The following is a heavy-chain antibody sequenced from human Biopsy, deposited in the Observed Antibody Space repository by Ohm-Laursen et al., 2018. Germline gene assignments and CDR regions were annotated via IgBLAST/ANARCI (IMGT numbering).Heavy chain of an antibody. CDR2: IKQDGNDK. J-gene: IGHJ4*02. Sequence: SLRLSCTASGFTFSSYWMSWVRQAPGKGLEWVANIKQDGNDKYYVDSVKGRFTISRDNAKNSLFLQMNSLRAEDTAVYYCAIHEYSSSGVFDYWSQGTLVTVSS. CDR3: AIHEYSSSGVFDY. D-gene: IGHD6-6*01. CDR1: GFTFSSYW. V-gene: IGHV3-7*01.